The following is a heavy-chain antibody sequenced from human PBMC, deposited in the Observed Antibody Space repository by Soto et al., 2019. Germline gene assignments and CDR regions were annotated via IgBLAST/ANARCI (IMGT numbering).Heavy chain of an antibody. CDR2: MNPSTGNS. J-gene: IGHJ4*02. CDR1: GYTFTSYD. Sequence: ASVKVSCKASGYTFTSYDIYWVRQATGQGLEWMGWMNPSTGNSGYAQKFQGRVTMTSDTSISTAHMELSSLRSEDTAVYYCARRAETNGWNGFGADKYYFDFWGQGTLVTVSS. D-gene: IGHD1-1*01. V-gene: IGHV1-8*01. CDR3: ARRAETNGWNGFGADKYYFDF.